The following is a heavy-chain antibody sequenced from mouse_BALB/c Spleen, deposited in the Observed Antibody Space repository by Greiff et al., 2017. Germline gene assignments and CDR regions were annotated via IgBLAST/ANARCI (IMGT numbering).Heavy chain of an antibody. V-gene: IGHV1-39*01. D-gene: IGHD1-1*01. CDR1: GYSFTGYN. J-gene: IGHJ1*01. CDR3: ASCGKGDWYFDV. Sequence: VQLQQSGPELEKPGASVKISCKASGYSFTGYNMNWVKQSNGKSLEWIGNIDPYYGGTSYNQKFKGKATLTVDKSSSKAYMQLKSLTSEDSAVYYCASCGKGDWYFDVWGAGTTVTVSS. CDR2: IDPYYGGT.